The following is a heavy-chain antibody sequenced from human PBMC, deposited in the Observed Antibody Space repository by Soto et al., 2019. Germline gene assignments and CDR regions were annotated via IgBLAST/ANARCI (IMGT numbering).Heavy chain of an antibody. CDR3: ARLWFGELYGGEYYYYYGMDV. V-gene: IGHV3-74*01. CDR1: GFTFSSYW. D-gene: IGHD3-10*01. Sequence: GGSLRLSCAASGFTFSSYWMHWVRQAPGKGLVWVSRINSDGSSTSYADSVKGRFTISRDNAKNTVYLQMNSLRAEDTAVYYCARLWFGELYGGEYYYYYGMDVWGQGTTVTVSS. CDR2: INSDGSST. J-gene: IGHJ6*02.